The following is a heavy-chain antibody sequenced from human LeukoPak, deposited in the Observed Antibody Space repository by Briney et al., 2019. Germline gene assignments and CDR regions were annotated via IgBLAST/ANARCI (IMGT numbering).Heavy chain of an antibody. CDR1: GSTFSSYA. CDR2: ISYDGSNK. J-gene: IGHJ4*02. Sequence: PGGSLRLSCAASGSTFSSYAMHWVRQAPGKGLEWVAVISYDGSNKYYADSVKGRFTISRDNSKNTLYLQMNSLRAEDTAVYYCARASRDGYNIRYWGQGTLVTVTS. D-gene: IGHD5-24*01. CDR3: ARASRDGYNIRY. V-gene: IGHV3-30-3*01.